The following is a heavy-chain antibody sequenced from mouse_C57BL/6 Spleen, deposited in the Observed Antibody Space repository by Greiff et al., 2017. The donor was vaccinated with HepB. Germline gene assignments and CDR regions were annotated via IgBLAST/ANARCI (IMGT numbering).Heavy chain of an antibody. CDR1: GFTFSDSG. D-gene: IGHD1-1*01. Sequence: EVQVVESGGGLVKPGGSLKLSCAASGFTFSDSGMHWVRQAPEKGLEWVAYISSGSSTIYYAATVKGRFTISRDNAKNTLFLQRTSLRSEDTAMYYCARNGSSYGWFADWGQGTLVTVSA. CDR2: ISSGSSTI. J-gene: IGHJ3*01. CDR3: ARNGSSYGWFAD. V-gene: IGHV5-17*01.